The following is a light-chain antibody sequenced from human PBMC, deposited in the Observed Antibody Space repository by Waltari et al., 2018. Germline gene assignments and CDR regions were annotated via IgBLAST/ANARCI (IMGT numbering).Light chain of an antibody. Sequence: QSVLTQPPSVSGAPGQRVTISCTGSSSNIGAGYDVHWYQQLPGTAPKLLNYLTNKRPSGGPDRFSGSKSGTSASLAITGLQAEDEADYYCQSYDSSLSASVFGGGTKLTVL. CDR2: LTN. CDR3: QSYDSSLSASV. V-gene: IGLV1-40*01. J-gene: IGLJ3*02. CDR1: SSNIGAGYD.